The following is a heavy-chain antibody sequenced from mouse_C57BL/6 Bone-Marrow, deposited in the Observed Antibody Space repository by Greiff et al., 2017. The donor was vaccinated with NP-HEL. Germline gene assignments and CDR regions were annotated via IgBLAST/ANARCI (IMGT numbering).Heavy chain of an antibody. CDR1: GFTFSSYA. CDR3: TRETTVVTPYYAMDY. D-gene: IGHD1-1*01. CDR2: ISSGGDYI. J-gene: IGHJ4*01. Sequence: EVHLVESGEGLVKPGGSLKLSCAASGFTFSSYAMSWVRQTPEKRLEWVAYISSGGDYIYYADTVKGRFTISRDNARNTLYLQMSSLKAEDTAMYYCTRETTVVTPYYAMDYWGQGTSVTVSS. V-gene: IGHV5-9-1*02.